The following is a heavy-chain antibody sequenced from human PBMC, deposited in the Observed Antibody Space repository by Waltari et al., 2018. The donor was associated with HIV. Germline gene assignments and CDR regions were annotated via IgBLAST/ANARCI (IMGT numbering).Heavy chain of an antibody. V-gene: IGHV5-51*01. J-gene: IGHJ4*02. CDR2: IYPGDSDT. D-gene: IGHD6-19*01. Sequence: EVQLVQSGAEVKKPGESLKISCKGSGYTFASSWIGWVRQMPGKGLEWMGMIYPGDSDTRYSPSFQGQVTISADKSMSSAYLQWSSLKASDTAIYYCARQETGVADFDCWGQGTLVTVSS. CDR3: ARQETGVADFDC. CDR1: GYTFASSW.